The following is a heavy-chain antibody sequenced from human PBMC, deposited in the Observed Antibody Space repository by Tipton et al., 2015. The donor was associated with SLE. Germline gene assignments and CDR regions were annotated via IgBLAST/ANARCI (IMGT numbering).Heavy chain of an antibody. CDR3: ARTHITLVRVDYYYYMDV. V-gene: IGHV3-23*01. J-gene: IGHJ6*03. CDR1: GFTFSSYV. D-gene: IGHD3-10*01. Sequence: SLRLSCAASGFTFSSYVMTWVRQAPGKGLEWVSTISGSGASKSYADSVTGRSTISRDNSKNTLYLQMNSLRAEDTAVYYCARTHITLVRVDYYYYMDVWGIGTTVTVSS. CDR2: ISGSGASK.